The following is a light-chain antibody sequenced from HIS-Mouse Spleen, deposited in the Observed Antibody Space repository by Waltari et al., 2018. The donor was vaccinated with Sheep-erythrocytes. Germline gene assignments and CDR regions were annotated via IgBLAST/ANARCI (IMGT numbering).Light chain of an antibody. CDR1: SSDVGGYNY. J-gene: IGLJ1*01. V-gene: IGLV2-11*01. CDR3: CSYAGSYNHV. CDR2: DVS. Sequence: QSALTQPRSVSGSPGQSVTISCTGTSSDVGGYNYVSWYQQHPGKAPKLMIYDVSKRPAAVPDRFSGSKPGNTASLTISGLQAEDEADYYCCSYAGSYNHVFATGTKVTVL.